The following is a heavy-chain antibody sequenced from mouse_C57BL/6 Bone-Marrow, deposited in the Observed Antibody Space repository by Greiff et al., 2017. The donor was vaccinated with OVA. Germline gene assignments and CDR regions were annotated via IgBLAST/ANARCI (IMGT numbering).Heavy chain of an antibody. Sequence: EVQLVESGGDLVKPGGSLKLSCAASGFTFSSYGMSWVRQTPDKRLEWVATISSGGSYTYYPDSVKGRFTISRDNAKNTLYLQMSSLKSEDTAMYDSASRGGSLFDYWGQGTTLTVSS. V-gene: IGHV5-6*01. J-gene: IGHJ2*01. CDR2: ISSGGSYT. CDR3: ASRGGSLFDY. D-gene: IGHD6-2*01. CDR1: GFTFSSYG.